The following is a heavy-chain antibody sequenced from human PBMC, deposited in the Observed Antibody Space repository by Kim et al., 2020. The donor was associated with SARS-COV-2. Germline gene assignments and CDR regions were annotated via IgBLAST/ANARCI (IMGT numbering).Heavy chain of an antibody. V-gene: IGHV3-9*01. CDR3: AKAYCSSTNCYIVY. CDR2: ISWNSGTL. Sequence: GGSLRLSCVASEFTFRDYAMHWVRQAPGKGLEWVSGISWNSGTLGYADSVKGRFTISRDNAKNSLYLQMNSLRAEDTALYYCAKAYCSSTNCYIVYWGQGTLVTVSS. CDR1: EFTFRDYA. D-gene: IGHD2-2*02. J-gene: IGHJ4*02.